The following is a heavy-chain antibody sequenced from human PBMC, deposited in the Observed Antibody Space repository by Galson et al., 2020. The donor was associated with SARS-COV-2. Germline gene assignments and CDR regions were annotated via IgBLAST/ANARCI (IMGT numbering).Heavy chain of an antibody. CDR2: TYYSGST. CDR1: GDSISRNNYY. J-gene: IGHJ4*02. D-gene: IGHD3-10*01. CDR3: ARDRELYDSGNYYIGGFDN. V-gene: IGHV4-31*03. Sequence: ASETLSLTCNVSGDSISRNNYYWSWIRQHPGKGLEWIGYTYYSGSTGYNPTLRSRVSISVDTSKNQFSLKLSSVTAADTAVYYCARDRELYDSGNYYIGGFDNWGQGTLVTVSS.